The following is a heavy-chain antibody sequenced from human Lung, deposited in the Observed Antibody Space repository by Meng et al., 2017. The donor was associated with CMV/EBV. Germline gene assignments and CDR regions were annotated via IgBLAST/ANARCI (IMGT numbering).Heavy chain of an antibody. D-gene: IGHD2-15*01. Sequence: ESXKISCAVSGFIVSTKYMSWVRQAPGKGLEWVSTIYSGGNTYSADSVKGRFTISRDNSKNILYLQMKGLTAEDTAVYYCATEPGYSSAWDNWGQGTRVPVAS. CDR1: GFIVSTKY. CDR2: IYSGGNT. J-gene: IGHJ4*02. V-gene: IGHV3-53*01. CDR3: ATEPGYSSAWDN.